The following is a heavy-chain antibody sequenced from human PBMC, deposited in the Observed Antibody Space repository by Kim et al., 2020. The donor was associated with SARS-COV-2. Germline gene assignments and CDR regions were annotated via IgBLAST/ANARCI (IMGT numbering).Heavy chain of an antibody. CDR3: AKDLAGRGGVYYYYGMDV. CDR1: GFTFSSYG. D-gene: IGHD6-19*01. J-gene: IGHJ6*02. CDR2: ISYDGSNK. V-gene: IGHV3-30*18. Sequence: GGSLRLSCAASGFTFSSYGMHWVRQAPGKGLEWVAVISYDGSNKYYADSVKGRFTISRDNSKNTLYLQMNSLRAEDTAVYYCAKDLAGRGGVYYYYGMDVWGQGTTVTVSS.